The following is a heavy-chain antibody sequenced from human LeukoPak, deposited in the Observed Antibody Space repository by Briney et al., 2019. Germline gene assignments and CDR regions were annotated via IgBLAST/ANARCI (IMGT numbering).Heavy chain of an antibody. J-gene: IGHJ5*02. D-gene: IGHD1-26*01. Sequence: SETLSLTCTVSGGSISGYYWTWIRRAPGKGLELIGYISYSGSPNYNPSFKSRVTISVDMSKNQFTLNLRAVTAADTAVYYCARHRQWEALRGAWFDPWGQGTLVTVSS. V-gene: IGHV4-59*08. CDR3: ARHRQWEALRGAWFDP. CDR1: GGSISGYY. CDR2: ISYSGSP.